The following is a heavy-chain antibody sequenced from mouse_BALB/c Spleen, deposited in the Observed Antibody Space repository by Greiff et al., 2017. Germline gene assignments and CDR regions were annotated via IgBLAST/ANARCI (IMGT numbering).Heavy chain of an antibody. CDR1: GFTFSSYA. Sequence: EVQRVESGGGLVKPGGSLKLSCAASGFTFSSYAMSWVRQSPEKRLEWVAEISSGGSYTYYPDTVTGRFTISRDNAKNTLYLEMSSLRSEDTAMYYCARGGYYGNYDCFDYWGQGTTLTVSS. CDR2: ISSGGSYT. J-gene: IGHJ2*01. V-gene: IGHV5-9-4*01. CDR3: ARGGYYGNYDCFDY. D-gene: IGHD2-1*01.